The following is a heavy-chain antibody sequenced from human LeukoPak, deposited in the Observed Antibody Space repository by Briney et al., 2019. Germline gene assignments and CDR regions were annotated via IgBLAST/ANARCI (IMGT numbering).Heavy chain of an antibody. CDR1: GDTFSNYG. Sequence: EASVKVSCKASGDTFSNYGISWVRQAPEQGLEWMGGIIPIFGTANYAQKFQGRVTITADKSTSTGYMELSSLRPEDTAVYYCAREGKMATIYYYYYYMDVWGKGTTVTVSS. CDR2: IIPIFGTA. CDR3: AREGKMATIYYYYYYMDV. J-gene: IGHJ6*03. D-gene: IGHD5-24*01. V-gene: IGHV1-69*06.